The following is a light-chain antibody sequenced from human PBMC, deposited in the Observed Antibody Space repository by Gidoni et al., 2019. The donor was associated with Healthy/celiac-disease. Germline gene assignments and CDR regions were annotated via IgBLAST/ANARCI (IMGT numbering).Light chain of an antibody. CDR2: KDS. CDR3: QSADSSGTYWV. V-gene: IGLV3-25*03. CDR1: ALPKQY. J-gene: IGLJ3*02. Sequence: SYELTQPPSVSVSPGQTARITCSGDALPKQYAYWYQQKPGQAPVLVIYKDSERPSGIPERFSGSSSGTTVTLTISGVQADAEADYYCQSADSSGTYWVFGGGTKLTVL.